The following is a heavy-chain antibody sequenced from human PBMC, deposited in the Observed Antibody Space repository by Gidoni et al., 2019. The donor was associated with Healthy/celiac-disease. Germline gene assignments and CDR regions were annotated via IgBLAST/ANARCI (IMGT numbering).Heavy chain of an antibody. Sequence: QVQLVESGGGVVQPGRSLRLSCAASGFPFSSSAMHWVRQAPGKGLEWVAVISYDGSNKYYADSVKGRFTISRDNSKNTLYLQMNSLRAEDTAVYYCARDQNVLLWFGELLPDAFDIWGQGTMVTVSS. D-gene: IGHD3-10*01. CDR1: GFPFSSSA. CDR3: ARDQNVLLWFGELLPDAFDI. V-gene: IGHV3-30-3*01. CDR2: ISYDGSNK. J-gene: IGHJ3*02.